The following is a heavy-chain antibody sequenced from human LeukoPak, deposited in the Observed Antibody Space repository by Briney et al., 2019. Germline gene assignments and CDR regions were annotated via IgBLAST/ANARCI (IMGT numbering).Heavy chain of an antibody. D-gene: IGHD3-10*01. V-gene: IGHV4-59*01. CDR3: ARGWGYYGSGSYSY. J-gene: IGHJ4*02. Sequence: SETLSLTCTVSGGSISSYYWSWIRQPPGKGLEWIGYIYYSGSTNYNPSLKSRVTISVDTSKNQFSLKLSSVTAADTAVYYCARGWGYYGSGSYSYWGQGTLVTVSS. CDR2: IYYSGST. CDR1: GGSISSYY.